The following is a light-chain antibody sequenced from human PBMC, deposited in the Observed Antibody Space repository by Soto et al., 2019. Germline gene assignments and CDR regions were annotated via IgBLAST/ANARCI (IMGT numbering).Light chain of an antibody. CDR1: NSNIGSNT. V-gene: IGLV1-44*01. CDR2: GNN. J-gene: IGLJ3*02. Sequence: QSVLTQPPSASRTPGQTVAISCSGSNSNIGSNTVNWYQQFPGTAPKLLIYGNNQRPSGVPDRFSGSKSDTSASLAISGLLSEDESDYYCAAWDDSLNGWVFGGGTKLTVL. CDR3: AAWDDSLNGWV.